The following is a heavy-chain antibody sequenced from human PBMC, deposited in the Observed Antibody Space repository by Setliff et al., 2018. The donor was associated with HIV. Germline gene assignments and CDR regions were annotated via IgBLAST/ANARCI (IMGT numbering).Heavy chain of an antibody. CDR3: ARQGYNYDSSGYLIPAGYFQH. D-gene: IGHD3-22*01. V-gene: IGHV4-4*07. CDR2: FYISGTT. CDR1: GGSISRDY. J-gene: IGHJ1*01. Sequence: SETLSLTCTVSGGSISRDYWNWIRQPAGKGLEWIGRFYISGTTNYNPSLGSRVSMSVDTSKNQFSLKLSSVTAADTAVYYCARQGYNYDSSGYLIPAGYFQHWGQGTLVTVSS.